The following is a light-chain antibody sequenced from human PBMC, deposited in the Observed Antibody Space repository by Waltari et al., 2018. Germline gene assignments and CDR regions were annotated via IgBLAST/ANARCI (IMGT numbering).Light chain of an antibody. V-gene: IGKV1-39*01. Sequence: DVQMTQSPTSLSASVGDRVTITCRASQSISGYLNWYQQKPGKAPQFLIYSTSTLESGVPSRFSGFAAGTDFTLTISNLKPEEVATYYCQLIYSTPLTFGPGTTVEIK. CDR2: STS. CDR3: QLIYSTPLT. J-gene: IGKJ4*02. CDR1: QSISGY.